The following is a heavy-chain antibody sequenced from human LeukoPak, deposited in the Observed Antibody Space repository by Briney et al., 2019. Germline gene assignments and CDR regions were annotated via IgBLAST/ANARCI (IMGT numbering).Heavy chain of an antibody. D-gene: IGHD5-24*01. CDR3: ARAPLRYYYYYYGMDV. CDR1: GGSFSGYY. V-gene: IGHV4-34*01. Sequence: KPSETLSLTCAVYGGSFSGYYWSWIRQPPGKGLEWIGEINHSGSTHYNPSLKSRVTISVDTSKNQFSLKLSSVTAADTAVYYCARAPLRYYYYYYGMDVWGQGTTVTVSS. CDR2: INHSGST. J-gene: IGHJ6*02.